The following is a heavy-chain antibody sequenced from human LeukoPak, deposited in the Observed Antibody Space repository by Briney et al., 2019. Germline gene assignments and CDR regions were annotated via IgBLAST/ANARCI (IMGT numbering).Heavy chain of an antibody. CDR3: AREDPQTTVPEGMDV. J-gene: IGHJ6*02. CDR1: GGSISYYY. Sequence: SETLSLTCTVSGGSISYYYWSWIRQSPGKGLEWIGYIYYSGTTNYNPSLKSRVTISIDTSKNQFSLQLRSVTAADTAVYYCAREDPQTTVPEGMDVWGQGTTVTVSS. V-gene: IGHV4-59*01. D-gene: IGHD4-17*01. CDR2: IYYSGTT.